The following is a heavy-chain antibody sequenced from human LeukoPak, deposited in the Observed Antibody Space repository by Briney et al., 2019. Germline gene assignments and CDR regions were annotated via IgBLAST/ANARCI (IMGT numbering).Heavy chain of an antibody. V-gene: IGHV1-69*06. Sequence: ASVKVSCKASGGTFSSYAISWVRQAPGQGLEWMGGIIPIFGTANYAQKFQGRVTITADKSTSTAYMELSSLRSEDTAVYYCARGPKAGVAAESDYWGQGTLVTVSS. CDR2: IIPIFGTA. J-gene: IGHJ4*02. CDR1: GGTFSSYA. CDR3: ARGPKAGVAAESDY. D-gene: IGHD2-15*01.